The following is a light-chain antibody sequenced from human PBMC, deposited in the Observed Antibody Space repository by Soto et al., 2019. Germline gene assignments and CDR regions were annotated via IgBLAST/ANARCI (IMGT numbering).Light chain of an antibody. J-gene: IGLJ1*01. CDR3: SSYTSSSTDV. V-gene: IGLV2-14*01. CDR1: SSDVGGYNY. Sequence: QSVLTQPASVSGSPGQSITISCTGTSSDVGGYNYVSWYQQHPGKAPKLMIYDVSNRPSGVSNRFSGSKSGNTASLTISGLQAEDEVDYYCSSYTSSSTDVFGTGTKVPVL. CDR2: DVS.